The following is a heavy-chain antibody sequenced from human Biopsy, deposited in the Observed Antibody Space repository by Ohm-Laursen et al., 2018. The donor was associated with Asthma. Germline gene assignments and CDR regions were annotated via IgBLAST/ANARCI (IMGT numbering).Heavy chain of an antibody. V-gene: IGHV3-7*01. CDR1: GFTFGDYW. CDR2: IKHDGTEK. D-gene: IGHD3-3*02. Sequence: SLRLSRTAPGFTFGDYWMSWVRQVPGKGLEWVANIKHDGTEKNHVDSLKGRFTISRDNAKNSLYLQMNSLRAEDTAVYYCARTFHFWSPYHAEHYQLWGQGTLVTVPS. CDR3: ARTFHFWSPYHAEHYQL. J-gene: IGHJ1*01.